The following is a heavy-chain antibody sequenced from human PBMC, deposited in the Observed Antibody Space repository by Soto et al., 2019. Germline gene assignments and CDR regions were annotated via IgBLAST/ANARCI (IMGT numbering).Heavy chain of an antibody. CDR2: ISSSGSTI. V-gene: IGHV3-11*01. J-gene: IGHJ4*02. D-gene: IGHD6-13*01. CDR3: AVNSEQFDS. Sequence: QVQLVESGGGLVKPGGTLRLSCAASGFTLSDYYMSWIRQAPGKGLEWISYISSSGSTIYYADSAKGRFTISRDNVKNAQYLQPNSLQANDTGVYYFAVNSEQFDSWGQGVLGTGSS. CDR1: GFTLSDYY.